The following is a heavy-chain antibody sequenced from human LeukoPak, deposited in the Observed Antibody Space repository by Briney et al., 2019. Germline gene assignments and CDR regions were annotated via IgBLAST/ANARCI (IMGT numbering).Heavy chain of an antibody. Sequence: GASVKVSCKISGYTLTELSMHWVRQAPGKGLEWMGGFDPEDGETIYAQKFQGRVTMTEDTSTDTAYMELSSLRSEDTAVYYCATTSHGSGWSRDDAFDIWGQGTMVTVSS. CDR1: GYTLTELS. V-gene: IGHV1-24*01. CDR3: ATTSHGSGWSRDDAFDI. D-gene: IGHD6-19*01. J-gene: IGHJ3*02. CDR2: FDPEDGET.